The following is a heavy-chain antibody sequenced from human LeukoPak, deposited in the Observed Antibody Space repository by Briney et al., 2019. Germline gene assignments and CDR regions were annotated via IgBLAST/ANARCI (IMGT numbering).Heavy chain of an antibody. CDR1: GFTFSSYS. CDR2: ISSSSSYI. J-gene: IGHJ3*02. CDR3: ARDGLAAGGELEDAFDI. Sequence: GGSLRLSCAASGFTFSSYSMNWVRQAPGKGLEWVSSISSSSSYIYYADSVKGRFTISRDNAKNSLYLQMNSLRAEDTAVHYCARDGLAAGGELEDAFDIWGQGTMVTVSS. D-gene: IGHD6-13*01. V-gene: IGHV3-21*01.